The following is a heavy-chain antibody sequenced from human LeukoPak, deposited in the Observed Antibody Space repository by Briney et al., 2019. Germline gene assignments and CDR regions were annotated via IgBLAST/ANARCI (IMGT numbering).Heavy chain of an antibody. V-gene: IGHV3-23*01. CDR2: ISGLSGST. Sequence: GGSLRLSCAASGFTLSTYAMSWVRQAPGKGLEWVSGISGLSGSTYYADSVKGRFTVSRDNSKSTLYLQMNSLRAEDTAVYYCAKASQGYTSSSYAYWGQGTLVTVSS. CDR3: AKASQGYTSSSYAY. J-gene: IGHJ4*02. D-gene: IGHD6-13*01. CDR1: GFTLSTYA.